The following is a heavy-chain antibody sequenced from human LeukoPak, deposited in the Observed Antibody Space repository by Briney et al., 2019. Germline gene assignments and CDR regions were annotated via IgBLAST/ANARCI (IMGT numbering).Heavy chain of an antibody. CDR2: ISRSGSTI. CDR3: ARVSTGSEYFDY. Sequence: GGSLRLSCAASGFTFSNDGMNWVRQAPGKGLEWVSYISRSGSTIFSADSVKGRFTTSRDNAKNSLFLQMNSLRAEDTAVYYCARVSTGSEYFDYWGQGTLVTVSS. CDR1: GFTFSNDG. V-gene: IGHV3-48*04. J-gene: IGHJ4*02.